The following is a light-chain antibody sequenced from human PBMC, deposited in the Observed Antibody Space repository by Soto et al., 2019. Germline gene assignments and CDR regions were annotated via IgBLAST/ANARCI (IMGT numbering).Light chain of an antibody. CDR3: SSYTSSSTLVV. Sequence: QSALTQPASVSGSPGXXITISCTXXXXXVGGYNYVSWYQQHPGKAPKLMIYDVSNRPSGVSNRFSGSKSGNTASLTISGLQAEDEADYYCSSYTSSSTLVVFGGGTQLTVL. J-gene: IGLJ2*01. V-gene: IGLV2-14*01. CDR2: DVS. CDR1: XXXVGGYNY.